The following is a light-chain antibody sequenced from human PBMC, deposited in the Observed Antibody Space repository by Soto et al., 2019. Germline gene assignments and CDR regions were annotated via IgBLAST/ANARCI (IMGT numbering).Light chain of an antibody. CDR3: QQYCSSPET. J-gene: IGKJ2*01. V-gene: IGKV3-20*01. Sequence: EIVLTQSPGALSLSPGERATLSCRASQSVGSSYLAWYQQKPGRAPRLLIFGASSRATGIPDRFSGSGSGTDFTLTISRLEPEDFAVYYCQQYCSSPETFGPGTKLEIK. CDR2: GAS. CDR1: QSVGSSY.